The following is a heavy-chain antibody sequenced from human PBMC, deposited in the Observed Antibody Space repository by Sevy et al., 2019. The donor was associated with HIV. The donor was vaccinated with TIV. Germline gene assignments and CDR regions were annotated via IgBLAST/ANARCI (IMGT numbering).Heavy chain of an antibody. V-gene: IGHV4-59*01. J-gene: IGHJ6*03. Sequence: SETLSLTCTVSGGSISSYYWSWIRQPPGKGLEWIGYIYYSGSTNYNPSLKSRVTISVDTSKTQFSLKLSSVTAADTAVYYCARQGTENYYYYYLDVWGKGTTVTVSS. CDR2: IYYSGST. CDR1: GGSISSYY. D-gene: IGHD1-1*01. CDR3: ARQGTENYYYYYLDV.